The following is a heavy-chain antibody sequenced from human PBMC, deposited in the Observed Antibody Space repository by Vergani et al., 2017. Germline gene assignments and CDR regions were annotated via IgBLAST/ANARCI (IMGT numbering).Heavy chain of an antibody. Sequence: QVQLVESGGGVVQPGRSLRLSCAASGLTFSSYGMHWVRQAPGKGLEWVAVISYDGSNKYYADSVKGRFTISRDNSKNTLYLQMNSLRAEDTAVYYCAKDYSYYMDVWGKGTTVTVSS. CDR2: ISYDGSNK. V-gene: IGHV3-30*18. CDR1: GLTFSSYG. J-gene: IGHJ6*03. CDR3: AKDYSYYMDV. D-gene: IGHD4-11*01.